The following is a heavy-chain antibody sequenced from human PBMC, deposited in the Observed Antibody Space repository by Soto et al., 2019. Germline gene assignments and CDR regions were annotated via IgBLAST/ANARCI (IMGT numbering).Heavy chain of an antibody. D-gene: IGHD2-15*01. V-gene: IGHV3-23*01. CDR1: GFTFSSYD. CDR3: AKGDRSGGRCYRGLDY. J-gene: IGHJ4*02. CDR2: VSASGSIT. Sequence: GGSLRLSCAASGFTFSSYDMNWVRQAPGKGLEWVSGVSASGSITSYADSAKGRFTISRDNAKNTVFLQMTGLRAEDTAVYFCAKGDRSGGRCYRGLDYWGQGTLVTVSS.